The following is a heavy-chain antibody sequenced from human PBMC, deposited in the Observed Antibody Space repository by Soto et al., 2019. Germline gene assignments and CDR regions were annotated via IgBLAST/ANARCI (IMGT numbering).Heavy chain of an antibody. CDR2: INPNSGGT. Sequence: ASVKVSCKASGDTLTGYYMHWVRRAPGQGLEWMGWINPNSGGTNYAQKFQGRVTMTRDTSISTAYMELSRLRSDDKAVYYCARGKRSGSYHYYYYGMDVWGQGTTVTVS. V-gene: IGHV1-2*02. D-gene: IGHD3-10*01. CDR3: ARGKRSGSYHYYYYGMDV. J-gene: IGHJ6*02. CDR1: GDTLTGYY.